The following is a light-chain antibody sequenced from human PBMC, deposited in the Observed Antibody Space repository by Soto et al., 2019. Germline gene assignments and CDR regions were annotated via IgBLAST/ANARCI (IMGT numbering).Light chain of an antibody. J-gene: IGKJ4*01. CDR3: QQYGSSPLT. CDR1: HSVSSN. CDR2: GAS. Sequence: EIVLTQSPATLSLSPGERATLSCRASHSVSSNLAWYQQKPGQAPRLLIYGASTRATGIPARFSGSGSGTDFTLTISRLEPEDFAVYYCQQYGSSPLTFGGGTKVDI. V-gene: IGKV3-20*01.